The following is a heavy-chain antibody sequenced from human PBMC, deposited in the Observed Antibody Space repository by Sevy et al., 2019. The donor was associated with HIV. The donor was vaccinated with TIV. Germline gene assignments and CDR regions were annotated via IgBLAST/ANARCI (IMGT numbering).Heavy chain of an antibody. Sequence: GASVKVSCKASGYTFSSYGISWVRQAPGQGLEWMGWISDYNGYTNYAHKFQGRVTMSTETSTRTAYMELRSLRSDDTAVYFCAREGYYYRSGTYRPPNYYGMDVWGLGTAVTVSS. J-gene: IGHJ6*02. V-gene: IGHV1-18*01. D-gene: IGHD3-10*01. CDR2: ISDYNGYT. CDR1: GYTFSSYG. CDR3: AREGYYYRSGTYRPPNYYGMDV.